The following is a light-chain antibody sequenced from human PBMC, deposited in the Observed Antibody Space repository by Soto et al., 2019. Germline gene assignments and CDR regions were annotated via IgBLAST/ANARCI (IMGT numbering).Light chain of an antibody. J-gene: IGKJ1*01. CDR1: QSISTNH. V-gene: IGKV3-20*01. CDR3: QQYVSWT. Sequence: EIVLTQSPGTLSLSPGERATLSCRASQSISTNHLAWYQQKPGQAPRLLIYGASSRATGIPDRFSGSGSGTAFTLTISRLEPEDAAIYYCQQYVSWTFGQGTKVEIK. CDR2: GAS.